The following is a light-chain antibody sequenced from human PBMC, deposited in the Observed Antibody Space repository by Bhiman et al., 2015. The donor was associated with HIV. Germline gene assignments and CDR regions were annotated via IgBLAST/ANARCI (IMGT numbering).Light chain of an antibody. CDR2: QDT. CDR3: QAWDSSTPFYV. CDR1: KLGDRY. J-gene: IGLJ1*01. Sequence: SYELTQPPSVSVSPGQTASITCSGDKLGDRYAHWYQQKPGQSPVMVIYQDTKRPSGIPERFSGSTSGNTATLTISGTQTMDEADYYCQAWDSSTPFYVFGTGTKVTVL. V-gene: IGLV3-1*01.